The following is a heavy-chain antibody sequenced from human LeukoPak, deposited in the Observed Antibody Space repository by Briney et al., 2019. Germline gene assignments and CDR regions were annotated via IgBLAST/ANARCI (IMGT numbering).Heavy chain of an antibody. V-gene: IGHV4-4*07. J-gene: IGHJ3*02. CDR1: GASISSYY. D-gene: IGHD2-21*02. CDR3: TRYNGGDWYAFDI. Sequence: PSETLSLTCTVSGASISSYYWSWIRQPAGKGLEWIGRLYTSGSTNYNPSLKSRVTMSVDTSKNQFSLKLSSVTAADTALYYCTRYNGGDWYAFDIWGQGTVVTVSS. CDR2: LYTSGST.